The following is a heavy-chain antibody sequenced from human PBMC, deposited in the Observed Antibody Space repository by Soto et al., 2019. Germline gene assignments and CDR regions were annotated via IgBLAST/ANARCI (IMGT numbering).Heavy chain of an antibody. CDR2: IKQDGSEK. CDR1: GFTFSSYW. J-gene: IGHJ6*02. V-gene: IGHV3-7*01. CDR3: ARDRQGGLGNRINYYGMDV. Sequence: EVQLVESGGGLVQPGGSLRLSCAASGFTFSSYWMNWVRQAPGKGLEWVANIKQDGSEKYYVDSVKGRFTISRDNAKNSLYLQMNSLRAEDTAVYYCARDRQGGLGNRINYYGMDVWGQGTTVTVSS. D-gene: IGHD3-16*01.